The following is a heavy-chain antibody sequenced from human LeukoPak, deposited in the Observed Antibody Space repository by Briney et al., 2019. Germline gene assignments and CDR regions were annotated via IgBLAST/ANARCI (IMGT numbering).Heavy chain of an antibody. D-gene: IGHD3-10*01. V-gene: IGHV3-49*04. CDR3: ARVLRRGSGSLDV. Sequence: PGGSLRLSCRASGFILGDYALTWVRPATGKGVEGVGFIRCKAYGGTTEYAASVKGRFTISRDDSNSIAYLQLNSLKTEDTAVDYCARVLRRGSGSLDVWGKGTTVTVSS. CDR2: IRCKAYGGTT. J-gene: IGHJ6*04. CDR1: GFILGDYA.